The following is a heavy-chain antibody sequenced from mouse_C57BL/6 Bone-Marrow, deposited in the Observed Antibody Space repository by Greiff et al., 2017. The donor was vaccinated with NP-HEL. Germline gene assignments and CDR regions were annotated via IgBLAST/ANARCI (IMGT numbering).Heavy chain of an antibody. J-gene: IGHJ3*01. CDR3: ASRGEGFAY. Sequence: QVQLQQPGAELVKPGASVKLSCKASGYTFTSYWMHWVKQRPGQGLEWIGMIHPNSGSTNYNQKFKDKATLTVDKSSSTAYMQLSSLTSEDVAVYYCASRGEGFAYWGQGTLVTVSA. CDR2: IHPNSGST. CDR1: GYTFTSYW. V-gene: IGHV1-64*01.